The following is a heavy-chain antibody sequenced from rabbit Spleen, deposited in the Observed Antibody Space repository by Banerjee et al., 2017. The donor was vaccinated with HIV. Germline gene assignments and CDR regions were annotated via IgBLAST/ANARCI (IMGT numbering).Heavy chain of an antibody. CDR1: GVSFSGDSY. D-gene: IGHD2-1*01. CDR3: ARGFYTYDDYADFYGYYFNL. V-gene: IGHV1S40*01. J-gene: IGHJ4*01. Sequence: QSLEESGGDLVKPGASLTLTCTASGVSFSGDSYMCWVRQAPGKGLEWISCIAGSSSGFTYSATWAKGRFTCSKTSSTTVTLQMTSLTAADTATYFCARGFYTYDDYADFYGYYFNLWGPGSLVTVS. CDR2: IAGSSSGFT.